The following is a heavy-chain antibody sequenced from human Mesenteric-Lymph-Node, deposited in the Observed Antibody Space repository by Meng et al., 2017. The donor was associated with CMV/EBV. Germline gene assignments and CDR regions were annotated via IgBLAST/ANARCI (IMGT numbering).Heavy chain of an antibody. CDR2: INPNSGGT. D-gene: IGHD6-25*01. CDR3: ARGGERLANWFDP. Sequence: ASVQVSCKASGYTFTGYYMHWVRQAPGQGLEWMGWINPNSGGTNYAQKFQGRVTMTRDTSISTAYMELSRLRSDDTVVYYCARGGERLANWFDPWGQGTLVTVSS. J-gene: IGHJ5*02. V-gene: IGHV1-2*02. CDR1: GYTFTGYY.